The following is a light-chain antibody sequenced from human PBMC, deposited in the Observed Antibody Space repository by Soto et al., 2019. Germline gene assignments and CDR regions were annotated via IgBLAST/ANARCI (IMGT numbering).Light chain of an antibody. J-gene: IGKJ2*01. CDR2: GAS. Sequence: EIVMTQSPATLSVSPGERATLSCRASQSVSSNLAWYQQKPGQAPRLLIYGASTRATGIPARFSGSGSGTEFTLTISSLQSEDFAVYYCQQYNNWPPYTVVQGTKLEIK. CDR3: QQYNNWPPYT. CDR1: QSVSSN. V-gene: IGKV3-15*01.